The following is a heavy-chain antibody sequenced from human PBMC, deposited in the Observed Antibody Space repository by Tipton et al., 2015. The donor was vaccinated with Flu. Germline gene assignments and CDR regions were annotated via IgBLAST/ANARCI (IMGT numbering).Heavy chain of an antibody. CDR1: GGSISSYY. Sequence: TLSLTCTVSGGSISSYYWSWIRQPAGKGLEWIGRIYTSGSTNYNPSLKSRVTMSVDTSKNQFSLKLSSVTAADTAVYYCARGLSPINYYYMDVWGKGTTVTVSS. CDR2: IYTSGST. D-gene: IGHD3-16*01. CDR3: ARGLSPINYYYMDV. J-gene: IGHJ6*03. V-gene: IGHV4-4*07.